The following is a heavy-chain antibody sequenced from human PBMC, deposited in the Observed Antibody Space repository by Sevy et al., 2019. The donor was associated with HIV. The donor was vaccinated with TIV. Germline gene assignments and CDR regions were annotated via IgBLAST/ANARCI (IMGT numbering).Heavy chain of an antibody. CDR2: IYTSGST. D-gene: IGHD2-21*01. V-gene: IGHV4-61*02. CDR1: GGSISSGSYY. CDR3: ARGSISLYYYYGMDV. Sequence: SETLSLTCTVSGGSISSGSYYWSWIRQPAGKGLEWIGRIYTSGSTNYNPPLKSRVTMSVDTSKNQFSLKLSPVTAADTAVYYCARGSISLYYYYGMDVWGQGTTVTVSS. J-gene: IGHJ6*02.